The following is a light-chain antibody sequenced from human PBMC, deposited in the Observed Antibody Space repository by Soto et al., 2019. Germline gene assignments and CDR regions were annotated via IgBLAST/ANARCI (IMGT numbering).Light chain of an antibody. CDR3: AAWDYSLSGPFYV. V-gene: IGLV1-47*02. Sequence: QSVLAQPPSASGTPEQRVTISCSGSSSNIVSNYVYWYQQLPGTAPKLLISTNNQRPSGAPARFSCSMSGTSAPLAISGLRSEDEADYYCAAWDYSLSGPFYVFGTGTKVTVL. J-gene: IGLJ1*01. CDR2: TNN. CDR1: SSNIVSNY.